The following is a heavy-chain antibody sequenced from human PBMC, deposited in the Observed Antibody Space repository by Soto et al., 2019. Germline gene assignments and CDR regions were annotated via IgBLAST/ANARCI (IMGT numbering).Heavy chain of an antibody. V-gene: IGHV1-69*01. CDR2: IIPIFATA. Sequence: QVQLVQSGADVKKPGSSVKVSCKAPGGTFSSYAISWVRQAPGQGLEWMGGIIPIFATAKYAQKFQGRVTITADESTSTGYMELSSLRSEDTAVYYCARSQGGSSSLDIYYYYYYGMDVWGQGTTVTVSS. J-gene: IGHJ6*02. CDR3: ARSQGGSSSLDIYYYYYYGMDV. CDR1: GGTFSSYA. D-gene: IGHD2-15*01.